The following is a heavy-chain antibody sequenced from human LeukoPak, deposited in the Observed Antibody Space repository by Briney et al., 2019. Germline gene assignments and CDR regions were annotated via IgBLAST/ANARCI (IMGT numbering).Heavy chain of an antibody. CDR1: GFIFSNYW. CDR2: ISSSGSTI. D-gene: IGHD2-15*01. J-gene: IGHJ6*04. Sequence: GGSLRLSCAPSGFIFSNYWMHWVRQAPGKGLEWVSYISSSGSTIYYADSVKGRFTISRDNAKNSLYLQMNSLRAEDTAVYYCAREDCSGGSCYPDYYYYYGMDVWGKGTTVTVSS. CDR3: AREDCSGGSCYPDYYYYYGMDV. V-gene: IGHV3-48*04.